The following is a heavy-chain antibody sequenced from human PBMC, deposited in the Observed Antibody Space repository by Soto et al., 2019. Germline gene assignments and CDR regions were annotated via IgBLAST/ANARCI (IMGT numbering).Heavy chain of an antibody. D-gene: IGHD3-16*01. J-gene: IGHJ4*02. CDR2: MYYSGGS. CDR1: GASMNNYY. V-gene: IGHV4-59*01. Sequence: PSETLSLTCTVSGASMNNYYGSWVRQPPGKGLEWIGYMYYSGGSNSNPSLKGRVTISVDTSKNQISLKLTSATAADTAVYYCVRSGHSFGGVMWGQGTLVTVSS. CDR3: VRSGHSFGGVM.